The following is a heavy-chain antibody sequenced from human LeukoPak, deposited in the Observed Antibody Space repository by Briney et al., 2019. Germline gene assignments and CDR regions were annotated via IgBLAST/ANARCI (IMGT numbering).Heavy chain of an antibody. J-gene: IGHJ4*02. D-gene: IGHD5-12*01. CDR2: IIGSGAVT. CDR1: GFTFSTSA. V-gene: IGHV3-23*01. CDR3: ARNENSGWGYFDY. Sequence: GGSLRLSCAASGFTFSTSAMDWVRQAPGKGLEWVSAIIGSGAVTYYADSVKGRFTISRDNSKNTLYLQMNSLRADDTAVYYCARNENSGWGYFDYWGQGTLVTVSS.